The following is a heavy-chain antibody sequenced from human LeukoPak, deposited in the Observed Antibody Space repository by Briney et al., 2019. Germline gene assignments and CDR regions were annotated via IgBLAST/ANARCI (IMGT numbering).Heavy chain of an antibody. CDR1: GGTFSSYA. J-gene: IGHJ4*02. D-gene: IGHD3-3*01. CDR3: ARGVPEYYDFWSGYFYYFDY. V-gene: IGHV1-69*04. CDR2: IIPILGIA. Sequence: SVTVSCTASGGTFSSYAISWVRQAPGQGLEWMGRIIPILGIANYAQRFQGRVTITADKSTSTAYMELSSLRSEDTAVYYCARGVPEYYDFWSGYFYYFDYWGQGTLVTVSS.